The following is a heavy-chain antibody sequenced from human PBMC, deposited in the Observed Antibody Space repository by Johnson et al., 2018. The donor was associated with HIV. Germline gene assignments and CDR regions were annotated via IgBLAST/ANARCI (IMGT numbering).Heavy chain of an antibody. CDR3: ARGKAFDI. J-gene: IGHJ3*02. CDR1: GFTFSNAW. Sequence: VQLVESGGGLVKPGGSLRLSCAASGFTFSNAWMSWVRQAPGKGLEWVANIKQDGSDKYYVDSVKGRCTISRDNAKNSLYLQMNSRRAGDTAVYYCARGKAFDIWGQGTMVTVSS. V-gene: IGHV3-7*02. CDR2: IKQDGSDK.